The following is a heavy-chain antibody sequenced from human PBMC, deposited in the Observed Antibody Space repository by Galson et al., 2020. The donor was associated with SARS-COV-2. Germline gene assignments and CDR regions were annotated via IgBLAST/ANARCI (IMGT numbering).Heavy chain of an antibody. D-gene: IGHD3-9*01. CDR2: INPNSGST. J-gene: IGHJ6*02. V-gene: IGHV1-2*02. Sequence: ASVKVSCKASGYTFTDYSMHWVRQAPGQGLEWMGWINPNSGSTNYAQKFQGRVTMTRDTSTSTAYMELSRLRSDDTAVYYCARLRYYDILTGYTVDVWCQGTLGTVSS. CDR3: ARLRYYDILTGYTVDV. CDR1: GYTFTDYS.